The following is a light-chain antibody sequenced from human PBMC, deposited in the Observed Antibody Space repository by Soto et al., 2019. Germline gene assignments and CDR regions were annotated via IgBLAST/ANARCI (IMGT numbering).Light chain of an antibody. J-gene: IGLJ1*01. V-gene: IGLV2-8*01. CDR2: EVV. CDR1: KNDIGVYDF. Sequence: QSALTQPPSASGSPGQSVTIPCTGTKNDIGVYDFVSWYQHHQGKAPRLLIYEVVQRPSGVPDPFSGSKSGNTASLTVSGLQAADEAGYFCKSYAGSNTYVFGSGTNATVL. CDR3: KSYAGSNTYV.